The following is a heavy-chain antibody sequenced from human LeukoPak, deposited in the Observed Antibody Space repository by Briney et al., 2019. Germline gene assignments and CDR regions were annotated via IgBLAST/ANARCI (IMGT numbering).Heavy chain of an antibody. V-gene: IGHV2-70*11. CDR1: GFSLSTSGMC. Sequence: SGPALVKPTQTLTLTCTFSGFSLSTSGMCVSWIRQPPGKALEWLARIDWDDDKYYSTSLKTRLTISKDTSKNQVVLTMTNMDPVDTATYYCARIPSALYSSSSDYYFDYWGQGTLVTVSS. CDR3: ARIPSALYSSSSDYYFDY. J-gene: IGHJ4*02. D-gene: IGHD6-6*01. CDR2: IDWDDDK.